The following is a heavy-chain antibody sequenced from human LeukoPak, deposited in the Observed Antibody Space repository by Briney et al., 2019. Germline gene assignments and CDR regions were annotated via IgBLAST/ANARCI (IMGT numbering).Heavy chain of an antibody. Sequence: GGSLRLSCAASGFTVSSNYMSWVRQAPGKGLEWVANIKQDGSEKYYVDSVKGRFTISRDNAKNSLYLQMNSLRAEDTAVYYCARRIPMWELFDYWGQGTLVTVSS. CDR3: ARRIPMWELFDY. CDR1: GFTVSSNY. J-gene: IGHJ4*02. V-gene: IGHV3-7*01. D-gene: IGHD1-26*01. CDR2: IKQDGSEK.